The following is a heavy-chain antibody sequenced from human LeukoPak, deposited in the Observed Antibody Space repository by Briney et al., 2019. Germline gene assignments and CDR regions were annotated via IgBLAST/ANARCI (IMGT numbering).Heavy chain of an antibody. D-gene: IGHD2-21*01. CDR1: GGSITNYY. CDR2: IYTSGST. Sequence: PSETLSLTGTVSGGSITNYYWSWIRQPPGKGLEWIGYIYTSGSTNYNPSLKSRVTISVDTCKKQFSLQLSSVSAADTAVYYCARHISEYYYYYMAVWGKGPTVTVSS. V-gene: IGHV4-4*09. CDR3: ARHISEYYYYYMAV. J-gene: IGHJ6*03.